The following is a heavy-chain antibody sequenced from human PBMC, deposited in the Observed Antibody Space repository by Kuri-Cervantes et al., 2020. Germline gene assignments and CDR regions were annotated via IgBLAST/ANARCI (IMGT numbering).Heavy chain of an antibody. Sequence: GGSLRLSCAASGFTFDDYAMHWVRQAPGKGLEWVSGISWNSGSIGYADSVKGRFTISRDNAKNSPYLQMNSLRAEDTALYYCAKDRGVGMAGTVSYYYYGMDVWGQGTTVTVSS. CDR2: ISWNSGSI. D-gene: IGHD6-19*01. J-gene: IGHJ6*02. CDR3: AKDRGVGMAGTVSYYYYGMDV. V-gene: IGHV3-9*01. CDR1: GFTFDDYA.